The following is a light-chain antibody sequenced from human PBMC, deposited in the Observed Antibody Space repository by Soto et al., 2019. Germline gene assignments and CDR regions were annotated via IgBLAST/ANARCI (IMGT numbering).Light chain of an antibody. CDR2: GNI. Sequence: QSVLTQPPSVSGAPGQRDTISCTGSNSNIGAGYDVHWYQQLPETAPKLLIYGNINRPSGVPDRFSASKSGTSASLAITGLQAEDEADYYCQSYDTRLSLWVFGGGTKLTVL. V-gene: IGLV1-40*01. J-gene: IGLJ3*02. CDR3: QSYDTRLSLWV. CDR1: NSNIGAGYD.